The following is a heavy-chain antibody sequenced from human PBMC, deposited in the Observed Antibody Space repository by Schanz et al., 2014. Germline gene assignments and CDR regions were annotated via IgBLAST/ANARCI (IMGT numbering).Heavy chain of an antibody. J-gene: IGHJ4*02. CDR3: ARKMKLGVYGGKGHDSLDI. CDR2: INSVGSNT. V-gene: IGHV3-74*02. CDR1: GFTFSSHW. D-gene: IGHD4-17*01. Sequence: VQVVQSGGGLVKPGGSLRLSCAASGFTFSSHWMHWVRQDPGKGLVWVARINSVGSNTDYADSVTGRFTISRDNAKNTLYLQMNTLRAEDTAVYYCARKMKLGVYGGKGHDSLDIWGQGTLXTVSS.